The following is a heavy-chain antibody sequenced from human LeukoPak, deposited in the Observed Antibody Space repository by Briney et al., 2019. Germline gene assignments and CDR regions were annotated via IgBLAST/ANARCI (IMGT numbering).Heavy chain of an antibody. V-gene: IGHV3-53*01. CDR1: GFTVSSNY. J-gene: IGHJ4*02. Sequence: GGSLRLSCAASGFTVSSNYMSWVRQAPGKGLEWVSVIYSGGSTYYADSVKGRFTISRDNSKNTLYLQMNSLKTEDTAVYYCTTTYYYDSSGYYYVYWGQGTLVTVSS. CDR2: IYSGGST. D-gene: IGHD3-22*01. CDR3: TTTYYYDSSGYYYVY.